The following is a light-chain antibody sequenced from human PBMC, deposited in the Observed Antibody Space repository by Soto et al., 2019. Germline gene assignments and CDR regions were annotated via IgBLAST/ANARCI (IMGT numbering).Light chain of an antibody. CDR2: GAS. J-gene: IGKJ1*01. CDR3: HQSFSTPRT. CDR1: QTISTY. Sequence: DIQMTQSPSPLSASVGDRVTITCRASQTISTYLNWYQQKPGKAPKLLIYGASSLQSGVPSRFSGSRSGTDFTLTISSLQPEDFGTYYCHQSFSTPRTVGQGTKVEIK. V-gene: IGKV1-39*01.